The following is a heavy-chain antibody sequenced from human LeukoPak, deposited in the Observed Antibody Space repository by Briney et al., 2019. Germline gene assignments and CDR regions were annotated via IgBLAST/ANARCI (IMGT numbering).Heavy chain of an antibody. CDR1: GFTFSSYA. V-gene: IGHV3-23*01. Sequence: GGSLRLSCAASGFTFSSYAMSWVRQAPGKGLEWVSAISGSGGSTYYAGSVKGRFTISRDNSKNTPYLQMNSLRAEDTAVYYCAKYCSSTSCQDYWGQGTLVTVSS. J-gene: IGHJ4*02. CDR3: AKYCSSTSCQDY. D-gene: IGHD2-2*01. CDR2: ISGSGGST.